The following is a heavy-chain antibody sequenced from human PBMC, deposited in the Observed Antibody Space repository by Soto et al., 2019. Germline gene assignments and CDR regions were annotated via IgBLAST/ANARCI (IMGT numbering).Heavy chain of an antibody. V-gene: IGHV3-23*01. CDR1: GFTFSSYA. D-gene: IGHD1-26*01. J-gene: IGHJ4*02. CDR2: ISGSGGST. CDR3: ARRGGGSYYDY. Sequence: EVQLLESGGGLVQPGGSLRLSCAASGFTFSSYAMRWVRQAPVKGLEWVSAISGSGGSTYYADSVKGRFTTSRDNSKNTLYLQMTSLRPEDTAVYYCARRGGGSYYDYWGQGTLVSVSS.